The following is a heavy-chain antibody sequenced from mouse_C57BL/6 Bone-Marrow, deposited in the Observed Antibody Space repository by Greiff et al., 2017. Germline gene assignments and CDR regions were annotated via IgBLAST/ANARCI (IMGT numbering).Heavy chain of an antibody. J-gene: IGHJ2*01. CDR2: IYPGSGST. D-gene: IGHD3-2*02. CDR3: ARRGTAHATSDY. V-gene: IGHV1-55*01. Sequence: QVQLQQPGAELVKPGASVKMSCKASGYTFTSYWITWVKQRPGQGLEWIGDIYPGSGSTNYNEKFKSKATLTVDTSSSTAYMQLSSLTSEDSAVYYCARRGTAHATSDYWGQGTTLTVSS. CDR1: GYTFTSYW.